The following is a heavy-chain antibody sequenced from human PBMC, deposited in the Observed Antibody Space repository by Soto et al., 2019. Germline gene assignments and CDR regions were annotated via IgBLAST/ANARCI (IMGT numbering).Heavy chain of an antibody. CDR1: GGTFSSYA. J-gene: IGHJ1*01. V-gene: IGHV1-69*13. CDR2: VIPIFGTA. CDR3: AKDPRQLLFTGIGAADPEYFQH. Sequence: GASVKVSCKASGGTFSSYAISWVRQAPGQGLEWMGGVIPIFGTANYAQKFQGRVTITADESTSTAYMELSSLRSEDTAVYYCAKDPRQLLFTGIGAADPEYFQHWGQVTLVTVHS. D-gene: IGHD6-13*01.